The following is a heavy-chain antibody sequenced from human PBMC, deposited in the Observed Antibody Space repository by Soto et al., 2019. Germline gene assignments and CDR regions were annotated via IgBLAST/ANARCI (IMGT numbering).Heavy chain of an antibody. Sequence: GGSLRLSCAASGFSFSDSAMHWVRQASGKGLEWIARIRSKANSYLIAYDESVRGRFIISRDDSKNTAYLQMNDLNTEDTAIYYSARGGEMGLHDYWGQGTPVTVSS. CDR2: IRSKANSYLI. CDR1: GFSFSDSA. V-gene: IGHV3-73*01. J-gene: IGHJ4*02. CDR3: ARGGEMGLHDY. D-gene: IGHD4-4*01.